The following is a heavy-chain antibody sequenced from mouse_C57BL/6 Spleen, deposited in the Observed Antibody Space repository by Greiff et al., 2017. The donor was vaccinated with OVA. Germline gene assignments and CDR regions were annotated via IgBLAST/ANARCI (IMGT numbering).Heavy chain of an antibody. CDR1: GFTFSSYT. Sequence: EVKVVESGGGLVKPGGSLKLSCAASGFTFSSYTMSWVRQTPEKRLEWVATISGGGGNTYYPDSVKGRFTISRDNAKNTLYLQMSSLRSEDTALYYCARHPYGSSRYWYFDVWGTGTTVTVSS. J-gene: IGHJ1*03. V-gene: IGHV5-9*01. CDR3: ARHPYGSSRYWYFDV. CDR2: ISGGGGNT. D-gene: IGHD1-1*01.